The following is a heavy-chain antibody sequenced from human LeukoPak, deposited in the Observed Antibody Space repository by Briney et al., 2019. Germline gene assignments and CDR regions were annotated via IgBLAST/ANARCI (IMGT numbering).Heavy chain of an antibody. Sequence: GGSLRLSCAASGFTFSNYAMHWVRQAPDKGLGWVAVLSYDGSNKYYADSVKGRFTVSRDNSKNTLYLQMNSLRAEDTAVYYCAIGDSLGELSSSFEYWGQGTLVTVSS. CDR2: LSYDGSNK. CDR1: GFTFSNYA. V-gene: IGHV3-30*04. D-gene: IGHD3-16*02. J-gene: IGHJ4*02. CDR3: AIGDSLGELSSSFEY.